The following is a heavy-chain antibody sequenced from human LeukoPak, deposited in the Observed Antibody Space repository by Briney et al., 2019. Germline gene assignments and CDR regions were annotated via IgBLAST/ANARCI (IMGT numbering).Heavy chain of an antibody. D-gene: IGHD4-17*01. Sequence: PGGSLRLSCAASGFTFSDYYMSWIRQAPGKGLEWVSIIYSGGSIHYADSVLGRFTISRDDSKNTLFLQMNSLTADDTALYLCARGVTKHFFAHWGQGTLVTVSS. J-gene: IGHJ4*02. CDR2: IYSGGSI. V-gene: IGHV3-66*01. CDR3: ARGVTKHFFAH. CDR1: GFTFSDYY.